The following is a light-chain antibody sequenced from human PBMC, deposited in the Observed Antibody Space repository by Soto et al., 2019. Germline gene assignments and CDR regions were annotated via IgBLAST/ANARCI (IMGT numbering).Light chain of an antibody. CDR3: QQYNNWPLT. Sequence: EIVMTQSPATLSVSPGERATLSCRASHSVTSNLAWYQQKPGQTPRLLIYGASTRATGIPARFSGSGSGTEFTLSISSLQSEDLAVYYCQQYNNWPLTFGPGTKVDIK. CDR1: HSVTSN. J-gene: IGKJ3*01. V-gene: IGKV3-15*01. CDR2: GAS.